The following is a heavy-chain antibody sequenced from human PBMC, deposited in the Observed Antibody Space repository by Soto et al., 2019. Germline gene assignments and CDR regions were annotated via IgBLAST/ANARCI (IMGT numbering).Heavy chain of an antibody. V-gene: IGHV4-31*03. CDR3: AASCVGCGGFNYYGMDV. J-gene: IGHJ6*02. Sequence: QVQLQESGPGLVKPSQTLSLTCTVSGGSISSGGYYWSWIRQHPGKGLEWIGYIYYSGSTYYNPSLKSRVTISVDKSKNQFSLQLSSVTAADTAVYYCAASCVGCGGFNYYGMDVWGQGTTVTVSS. D-gene: IGHD2-21*01. CDR1: GGSISSGGYY. CDR2: IYYSGST.